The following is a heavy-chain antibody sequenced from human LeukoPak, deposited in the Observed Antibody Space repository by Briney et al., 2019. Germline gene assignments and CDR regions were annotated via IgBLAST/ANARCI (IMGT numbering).Heavy chain of an antibody. D-gene: IGHD1-26*01. CDR2: INAGNGNT. J-gene: IGHJ3*02. Sequence: ASVKVSCKASGYTFTSYAMHWVRQAPGQRLEWMGWINAGNGNTKYSQKFQGRVTITRDTSASTAYVELSSLRSEDTAVYYCARVGLSGSYWDDAFDIWGQGTMVTVSS. CDR3: ARVGLSGSYWDDAFDI. CDR1: GYTFTSYA. V-gene: IGHV1-3*01.